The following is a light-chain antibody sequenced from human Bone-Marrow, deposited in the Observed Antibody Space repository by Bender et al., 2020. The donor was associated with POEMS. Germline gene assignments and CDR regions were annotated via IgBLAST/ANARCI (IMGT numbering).Light chain of an antibody. J-gene: IGLJ1*01. V-gene: IGLV1-40*01. Sequence: QSVLTQPPSVSGAPGQRVTISCTGSSSNTGSGYDINWYQHLPGTAPKLLIYGYNNRPSGVPDRFSGSKSGTSASLAITGLQAEDEGDYYCCSHPRSSFYVFGTGTTVTVL. CDR1: SSNTGSGYD. CDR3: CSHPRSSFYV. CDR2: GYN.